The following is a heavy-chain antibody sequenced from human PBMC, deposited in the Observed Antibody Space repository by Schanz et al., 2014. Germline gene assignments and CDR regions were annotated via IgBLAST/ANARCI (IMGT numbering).Heavy chain of an antibody. CDR2: ISWNSGSI. V-gene: IGHV3-9*01. J-gene: IGHJ3*02. CDR1: GFTFDDYA. D-gene: IGHD1-1*01. CDR3: ARDMLRRYGALEI. Sequence: VQLVESGGSVVQPGGSLSLSCAASGFTFDDYAMHWVRQAPGKGLEWVSGISWNSGSIGYADSVKGRFTISRDDAKNSLFLQMNSLRADDTAVYYCARDMLRRYGALEIWGRGTMVTVSS.